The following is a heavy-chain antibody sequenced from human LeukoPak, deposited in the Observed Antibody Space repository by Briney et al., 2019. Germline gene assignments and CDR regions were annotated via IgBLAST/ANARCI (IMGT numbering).Heavy chain of an antibody. CDR3: ARDHGDYGP. V-gene: IGHV4-39*02. J-gene: IGHJ5*02. Sequence: SETLSLTCTVSGGSISSSSYYWGWIRQPPGKGLEWIGSIYYSGSTYYNPSLKSRVTISVDTSKNQFSLKLSSVTAADTAVYYCARDHGDYGPWGQGTLVTVSS. D-gene: IGHD4-17*01. CDR2: IYYSGST. CDR1: GGSISSSSYY.